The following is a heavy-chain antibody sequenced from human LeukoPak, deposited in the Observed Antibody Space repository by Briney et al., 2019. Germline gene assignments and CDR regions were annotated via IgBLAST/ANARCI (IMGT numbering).Heavy chain of an antibody. CDR1: GFTVSSNY. J-gene: IGHJ5*02. CDR3: ARGAYSGSYYWFDP. D-gene: IGHD1-26*01. V-gene: IGHV3-53*01. Sequence: LSGGSLRLSCAASGFTVSSNYMSWVRQAPGKGLEWVSVIYSGGSTYYADSVKGRFTISRDNSKNTLYLQMNSLRAEDTAVYYCARGAYSGSYYWFDPWSQGTLVTVSS. CDR2: IYSGGST.